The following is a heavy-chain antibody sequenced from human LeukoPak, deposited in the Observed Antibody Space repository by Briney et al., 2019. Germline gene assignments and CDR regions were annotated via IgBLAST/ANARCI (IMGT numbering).Heavy chain of an antibody. CDR3: ARGRGYSGYDSPQDDY. D-gene: IGHD5-12*01. V-gene: IGHV4-39*07. Sequence: SETLSLTCTVSGGSISSSSYYWSWIRQPPGKGLEWIGEINHSGSTNYNPSLKSRVTISVDTYKNQFSLKLSPVTAADTAVYYCARGRGYSGYDSPQDDYWGQGTLVTVSS. J-gene: IGHJ4*02. CDR1: GGSISSSSYY. CDR2: INHSGST.